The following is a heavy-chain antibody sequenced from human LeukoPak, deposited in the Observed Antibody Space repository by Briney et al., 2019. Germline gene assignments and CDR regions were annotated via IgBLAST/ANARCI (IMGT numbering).Heavy chain of an antibody. J-gene: IGHJ4*02. Sequence: SVKVSCKASGGTFSSYAISWVRQAPGQGLEWMGGIIPIFGTANYAQKFQGRVTITADESTSTAYMELSSLRSEDTAVYYCARGGELLTYFDYWGQGTLVTVSS. V-gene: IGHV1-69*01. D-gene: IGHD1-26*01. CDR2: IIPIFGTA. CDR1: GGTFSSYA. CDR3: ARGGELLTYFDY.